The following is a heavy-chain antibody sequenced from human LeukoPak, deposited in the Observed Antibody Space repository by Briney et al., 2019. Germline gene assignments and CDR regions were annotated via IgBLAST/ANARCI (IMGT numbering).Heavy chain of an antibody. CDR2: ISGYNGKT. J-gene: IGHJ3*02. V-gene: IGHV1-18*01. D-gene: IGHD3-22*01. CDR3: ARGRYYDSGGYDEAFDI. Sequence: ASVKVSCKASDYRFSSYGISWVRQAPGQGLEWMGWISGYNGKTKYAQNLQGRVTMTTDTSTTTAYMELRSLRSDDTAVYYCARGRYYDSGGYDEAFDIWGQGTAVTVSS. CDR1: DYRFSSYG.